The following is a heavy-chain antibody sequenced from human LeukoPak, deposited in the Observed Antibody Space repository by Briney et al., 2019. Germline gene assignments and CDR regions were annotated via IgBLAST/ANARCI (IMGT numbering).Heavy chain of an antibody. Sequence: SETLSLTCAVYGGSFSGCYWSWIRQPPGKGLEWIGEINHSGSTNYNPSLKSRVTISVDTSKNQFSLKLSSVTAADTAVYYCNIRGCSGGSCYQYYYGMDVWGQGTTVTVSS. CDR3: NIRGCSGGSCYQYYYGMDV. D-gene: IGHD2-15*01. CDR1: GGSFSGCY. V-gene: IGHV4-34*01. CDR2: INHSGST. J-gene: IGHJ6*02.